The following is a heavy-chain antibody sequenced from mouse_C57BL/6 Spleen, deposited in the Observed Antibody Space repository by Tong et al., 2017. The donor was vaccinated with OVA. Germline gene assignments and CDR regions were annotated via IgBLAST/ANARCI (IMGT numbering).Heavy chain of an antibody. Sequence: EVQLQESGPGLVKPSQSLSLTCSVTGYSITSGYYWNWIRQFPGNKLEWMGYISYDGSNNYNPSLKNRISITRDTSKNQLFRKLNSVTTEDTATYYCARNLLSLYYFDYWGQGTTLTVSS. V-gene: IGHV3-6*02. CDR2: ISYDGSN. CDR3: ARNLLSLYYFDY. D-gene: IGHD2-1*01. CDR1: GYSITSGYY. J-gene: IGHJ2*01.